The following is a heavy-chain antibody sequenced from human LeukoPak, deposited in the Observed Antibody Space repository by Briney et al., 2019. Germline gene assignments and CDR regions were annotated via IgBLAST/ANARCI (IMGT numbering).Heavy chain of an antibody. CDR1: GYTFTGYG. Sequence: GASVKVSCKASGYTFTGYGISWVRQAPGQGLEWMGWISAYNGNTNYAQKFQGRVTMITETSTRTAYMELRSLRSDDAAVYYCARIDLAYGSGTYYSSYFEYWGQGTLVTVSS. J-gene: IGHJ4*01. V-gene: IGHV1-18*01. CDR3: ARIDLAYGSGTYYSSYFEY. CDR2: ISAYNGNT. D-gene: IGHD3-10*01.